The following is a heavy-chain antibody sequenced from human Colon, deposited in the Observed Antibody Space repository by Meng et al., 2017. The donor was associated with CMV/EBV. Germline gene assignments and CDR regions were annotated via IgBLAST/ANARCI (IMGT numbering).Heavy chain of an antibody. V-gene: IGHV3-74*01. CDR1: GFTFSSYV. CDR3: ASSGYCGGDCYLDY. J-gene: IGHJ4*02. D-gene: IGHD2-21*01. Sequence: GGSLRLSCAASGFTFSSYVMHWVRQAPGKGLVWVSRISHDGTVTTYADSVKGRFTISRDNAQNTLYLQMNSLRAEDTAVYYCASSGYCGGDCYLDYWGQGTLVTVSS. CDR2: ISHDGTVT.